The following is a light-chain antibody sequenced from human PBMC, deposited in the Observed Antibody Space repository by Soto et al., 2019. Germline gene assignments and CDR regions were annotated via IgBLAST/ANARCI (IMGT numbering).Light chain of an antibody. CDR3: QQYDDSDRYI. Sequence: EIVLTQSPGTLSLSPGERATLSCSASPNVNTSYSSWYQQRPVNATKLLIYATSSRATGIPDRFSGRVSGADFPLIISRLAPEDLAVYYCQQYDDSDRYIFGQGTNLEIK. CDR1: PNVNTSY. V-gene: IGKV3-20*01. J-gene: IGKJ2*01. CDR2: ATS.